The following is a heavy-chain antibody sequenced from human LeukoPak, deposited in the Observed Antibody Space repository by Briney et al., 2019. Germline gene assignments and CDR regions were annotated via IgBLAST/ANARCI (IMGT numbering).Heavy chain of an antibody. CDR3: TTEFVDTASY. V-gene: IGHV3-15*07. Sequence: PGGSLRLSYAASGFTFNNAWMTWVRQAPGKGLEWVGRIKSKTEGGTTDYAAPVKGRFTISRDDSKNTLYLQMNSLKTEDTGVYYCTTEFVDTASYWGQGTLVTVSS. CDR2: IKSKTEGGTT. J-gene: IGHJ4*02. CDR1: GFTFNNAW. D-gene: IGHD5-18*01.